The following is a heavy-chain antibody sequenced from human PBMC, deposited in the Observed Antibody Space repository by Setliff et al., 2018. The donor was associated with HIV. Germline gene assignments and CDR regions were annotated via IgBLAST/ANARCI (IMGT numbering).Heavy chain of an antibody. CDR1: GGSISSYY. CDR2: IYYSGST. Sequence: PSETLSLTCPVSGGSISSYYWSWIRQPPGKGLEWIGYIYYSGSTNYNPSLKSRVTISVDTSKNQFSLKLSSVTAADTAVYYCARQITMVRGVYQPYYYYYMDVWGKGTTVTVSS. CDR3: ARQITMVRGVYQPYYYYYMDV. D-gene: IGHD3-10*01. V-gene: IGHV4-59*08. J-gene: IGHJ6*03.